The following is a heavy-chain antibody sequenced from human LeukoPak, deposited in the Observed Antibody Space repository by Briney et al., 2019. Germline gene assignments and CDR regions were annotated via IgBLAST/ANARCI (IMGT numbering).Heavy chain of an antibody. J-gene: IGHJ4*02. Sequence: GGSLRLSCAVSGFTFSSYWMHWVRHAPGKGLVWVSGINSDGSSTIYADSVKGRFTISRDNAKNTLYLQMNSLRAEDTAVYYCVREWAVAGTGFDYWGQGTLVTVSS. CDR3: VREWAVAGTGFDY. CDR1: GFTFSSYW. D-gene: IGHD6-19*01. CDR2: INSDGSST. V-gene: IGHV3-74*01.